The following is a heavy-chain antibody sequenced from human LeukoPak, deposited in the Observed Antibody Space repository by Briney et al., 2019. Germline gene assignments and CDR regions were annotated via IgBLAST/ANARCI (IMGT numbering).Heavy chain of an antibody. CDR2: IYYSGST. J-gene: IGHJ3*02. CDR3: ARVGRSPIDAFDI. D-gene: IGHD3-16*01. Sequence: SETLSLTCTVSGGSISSSSYYWGWVRQPPGKGLEWIGSIYYSGSTYYNPSLKSRVTISVDTSKNHFSLKLSSVTAADTAVYYCARVGRSPIDAFDIWGQGTMVTVSS. V-gene: IGHV4-39*07. CDR1: GGSISSSSYY.